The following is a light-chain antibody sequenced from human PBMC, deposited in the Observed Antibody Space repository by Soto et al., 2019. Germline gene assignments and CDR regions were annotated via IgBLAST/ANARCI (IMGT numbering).Light chain of an antibody. J-gene: IGKJ4*01. Sequence: EIVLTQSPATLSLSPGERATLSCRASQSVSSYLAWYQQKPGQSPRLLIYDASNRATGIPARFSGSGSGTDFTLTISSREPEDFAVYYCQQLGTFGGGTKVEIK. V-gene: IGKV3-11*01. CDR3: QQLGT. CDR2: DAS. CDR1: QSVSSY.